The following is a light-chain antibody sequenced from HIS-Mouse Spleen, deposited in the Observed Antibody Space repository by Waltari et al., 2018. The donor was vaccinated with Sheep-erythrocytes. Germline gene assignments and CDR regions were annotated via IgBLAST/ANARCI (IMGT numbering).Light chain of an antibody. CDR3: QQRSNWYT. Sequence: EIVLTQSPATLSLSPGERATLACRASQSVRSYLAWYQQKPGQGPRLRIYDAANRATGIPARFSGSGSGTDFTLTISSLEPEDFAVYYCQQRSNWYTFGQGTKLEIK. J-gene: IGKJ2*01. V-gene: IGKV3-11*01. CDR2: DAA. CDR1: QSVRSY.